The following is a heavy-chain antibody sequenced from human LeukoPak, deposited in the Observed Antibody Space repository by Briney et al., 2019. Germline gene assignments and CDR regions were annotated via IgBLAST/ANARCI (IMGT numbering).Heavy chain of an antibody. D-gene: IGHD5-24*01. CDR3: ARGVRWLQLSYFDY. V-gene: IGHV4-59*12. J-gene: IGHJ4*02. CDR2: IYYSGST. CDR1: GGSISPYY. Sequence: SETLSLTCTVSGGSISPYYWNWIRQPPGKGLEWIGYIYYSGSTYYNPSLKSRVTISVDTSKNQFSLKLSSVTAADTAVYYCARGVRWLQLSYFDYWGQGTLVTVSS.